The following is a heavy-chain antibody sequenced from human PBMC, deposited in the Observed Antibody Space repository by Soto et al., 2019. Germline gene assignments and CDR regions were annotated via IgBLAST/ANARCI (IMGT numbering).Heavy chain of an antibody. D-gene: IGHD4-17*01. V-gene: IGHV5-51*01. CDR3: ARLYTHRYFTVTTPNWFDP. CDR2: IYPGDSDT. J-gene: IGHJ5*02. Sequence: GESLKISCKGSGYSFTSYWIGWVRQMPGKGLEWMGIIYPGDSDTRYSPSFQGQVTISADKSISTAYLQWSSLKASDTAMYYCARLYTHRYFTVTTPNWFDPWGRGTLVTVSS. CDR1: GYSFTSYW.